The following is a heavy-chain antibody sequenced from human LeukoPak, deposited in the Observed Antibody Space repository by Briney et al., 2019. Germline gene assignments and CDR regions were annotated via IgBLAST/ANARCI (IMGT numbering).Heavy chain of an antibody. CDR2: ISYDGSNK. V-gene: IGHV3-30*04. D-gene: IGHD5-18*01. Sequence: GGSLRLSCAASGFTFSSYAMHWVRQAPGKGLEWVAVISYDGSNKYYADSVKGRFTISRDNSKNTLYLQMNSLRAEDTAMYYCARGRGGYSYGYFDYWGQGTLVTVSS. CDR3: ARGRGGYSYGYFDY. CDR1: GFTFSSYA. J-gene: IGHJ4*02.